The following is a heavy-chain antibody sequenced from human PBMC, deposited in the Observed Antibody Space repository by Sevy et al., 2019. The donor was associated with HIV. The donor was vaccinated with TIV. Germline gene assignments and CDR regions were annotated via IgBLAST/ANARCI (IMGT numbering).Heavy chain of an antibody. Sequence: SETLSLTCTVSGGSISSYYWSWIRQPPGKGLEWIGYIYYSGSTNYNPSLKSRVTISVDTSKNQFSLKLSSVTAADTAVYYCARMYYYYDGMDVWGQGTTVTVSS. CDR3: ARMYYYYDGMDV. J-gene: IGHJ6*02. CDR1: GGSISSYY. V-gene: IGHV4-59*01. CDR2: IYYSGST.